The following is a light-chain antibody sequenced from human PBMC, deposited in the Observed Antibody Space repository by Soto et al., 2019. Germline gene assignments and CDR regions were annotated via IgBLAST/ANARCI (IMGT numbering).Light chain of an antibody. J-gene: IGKJ4*01. CDR1: QSVSRN. Sequence: ETVMTQSPATLSMSPGEKNTHSCRASQSVSRNLSWYQQRPGQTPRLLFYGASTSATGIPARFSASGSGTEFILIISSLQSEDFAVYYCQQYNNWPVTFGGGTKV. CDR2: GAS. V-gene: IGKV3-15*01. CDR3: QQYNNWPVT.